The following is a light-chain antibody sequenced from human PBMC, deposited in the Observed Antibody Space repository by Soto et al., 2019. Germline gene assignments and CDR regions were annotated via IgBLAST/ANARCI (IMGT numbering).Light chain of an antibody. CDR3: SSCTSSSTLV. CDR2: DVT. CDR1: SSDVGGYNF. Sequence: QSVLTQPASVSGSPGQSITISGTGTSSDVGGYNFVSWYQQHPGKAPKLMIYDVTNRPSGVSNRFSGSKSGNTASLTISGLQAEDEADYYFSSCTSSSTLVFGGGTKLTVL. V-gene: IGLV2-14*01. J-gene: IGLJ2*01.